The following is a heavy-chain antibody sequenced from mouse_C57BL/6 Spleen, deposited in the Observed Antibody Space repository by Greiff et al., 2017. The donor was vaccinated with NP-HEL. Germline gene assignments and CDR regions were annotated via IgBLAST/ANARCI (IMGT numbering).Heavy chain of an antibody. J-gene: IGHJ4*01. CDR1: GFTFSDYY. Sequence: DVHLVESGGGLVQPGGSLKLSCAASGFTFSDYYMYWVRQTPEKRLEWVAYISNGGGSTYYPDTVKGRFTISRDNAKNTLYLQMSRLKSEDTAMYYCARDYGSSYDAMDYWGQGTSVTVSS. V-gene: IGHV5-12*01. CDR2: ISNGGGST. CDR3: ARDYGSSYDAMDY. D-gene: IGHD1-1*01.